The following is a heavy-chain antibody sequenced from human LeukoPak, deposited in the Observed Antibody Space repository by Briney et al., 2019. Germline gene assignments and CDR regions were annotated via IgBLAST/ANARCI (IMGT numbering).Heavy chain of an antibody. J-gene: IGHJ5*02. Sequence: GASVKVSCKASGYTFTGYYMHWVRQAPGQGLEWMGWINPNSGGTNYAQKFQGRVTMTRDTSISTAYMELSRLRSDDTAVYYCARAAVRGVIRNGLDWFDPWGQGTLVTVSS. CDR2: INPNSGGT. CDR3: ARAAVRGVIRNGLDWFDP. D-gene: IGHD3-10*01. V-gene: IGHV1-2*02. CDR1: GYTFTGYY.